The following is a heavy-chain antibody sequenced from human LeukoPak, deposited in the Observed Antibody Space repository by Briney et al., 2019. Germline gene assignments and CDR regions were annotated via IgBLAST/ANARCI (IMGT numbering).Heavy chain of an antibody. D-gene: IGHD3-22*01. CDR2: ISWNSGSI. CDR1: GFTFDGYA. Sequence: QTGGSLRLSCAASGFTFDGYAMHWVRQAPGKGLEWVSGISWNSGSIGYADSVKGRFTISRDNAKNSLYLQMNSLRDEDTAVYYCAREALSGYYTDYWGQGTLVTVSS. CDR3: AREALSGYYTDY. J-gene: IGHJ4*02. V-gene: IGHV3-9*01.